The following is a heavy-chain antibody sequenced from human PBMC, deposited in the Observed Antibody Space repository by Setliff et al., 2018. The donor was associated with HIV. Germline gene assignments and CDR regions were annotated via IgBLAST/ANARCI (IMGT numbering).Heavy chain of an antibody. CDR3: GTVRIAVPDDFDF. CDR1: GYSFTTYF. Sequence: ASVKVSCKASGYSFTTYFMHWVRQAPGKGLEWMGRVDPEDGETIYAERFRGRISLTVDKSTGTAYMELNRLRSEDTVVYYCGTVRIAVPDDFDFWGQGTLATVSS. CDR2: VDPEDGET. J-gene: IGHJ4*02. V-gene: IGHV1-69-2*01. D-gene: IGHD6-19*01.